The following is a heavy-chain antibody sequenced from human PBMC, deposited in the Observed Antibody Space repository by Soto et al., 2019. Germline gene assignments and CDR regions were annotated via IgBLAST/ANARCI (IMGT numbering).Heavy chain of an antibody. J-gene: IGHJ4*02. CDR1: GFTFSRYA. D-gene: IGHD5-12*01. CDR2: INHDSGTI. CDR3: VRDRGYTGYDFAY. Sequence: EVQLVESGGGLVQPGGSLRLSCAASGFTFSRYAMNWVRQAPGKGLEWVSYINHDSGTIYYADSVKGRFTIYRDHANNLLSLQMNSLRAEDTAVYYCVRDRGYTGYDFAYWGQGTLVTVSS. V-gene: IGHV3-48*01.